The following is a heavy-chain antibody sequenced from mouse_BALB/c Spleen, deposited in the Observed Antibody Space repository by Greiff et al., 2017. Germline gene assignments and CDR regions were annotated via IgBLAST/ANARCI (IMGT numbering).Heavy chain of an antibody. Sequence: EVKLVESGGGLVKPGGSLKLSCAASGFAFSSYDMSWVRQTPEKRLEWVAYISSGGGSTYYPDTVKGRFTISRDNAKNTLYLQMSSLKSEDTAMYYCASLRDYFDYWGQGTTLTVSS. D-gene: IGHD2-12*01. V-gene: IGHV5-12-1*01. J-gene: IGHJ2*01. CDR2: ISSGGGST. CDR3: ASLRDYFDY. CDR1: GFAFSSYD.